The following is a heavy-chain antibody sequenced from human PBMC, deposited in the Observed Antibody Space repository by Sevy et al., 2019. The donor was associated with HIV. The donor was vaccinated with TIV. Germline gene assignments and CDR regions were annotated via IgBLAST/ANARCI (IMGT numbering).Heavy chain of an antibody. J-gene: IGHJ4*02. D-gene: IGHD6-19*01. CDR2: ISYDGSTE. V-gene: IGHV3-30-3*01. CDR1: GFTFSTHA. CDR3: ARDAGYSTGWYPGY. Sequence: GGSLRLSCAASGFTFSTHAMHWVRQAPGKGLEWVALISYDGSTEYYADSVKGRFTISRDISKNTLYLQMNSLRIDDTAVYFCARDAGYSTGWYPGYWGQGTLVTVSS.